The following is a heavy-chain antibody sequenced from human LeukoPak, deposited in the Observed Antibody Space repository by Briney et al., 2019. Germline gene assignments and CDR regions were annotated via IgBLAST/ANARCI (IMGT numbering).Heavy chain of an antibody. Sequence: PGRSLRLSCAASGFTFDDYAMHWVRQAPGKGLEWVSGISWNSGSIGYADSVKGRFTISRDNAKNSLYLQMNSLRAEDTAVYYCARDYGSGSYYNGFCYFDYWGQGTLVTVSS. CDR3: ARDYGSGSYYNGFCYFDY. D-gene: IGHD3-10*01. CDR1: GFTFDDYA. J-gene: IGHJ4*02. V-gene: IGHV3-9*01. CDR2: ISWNSGSI.